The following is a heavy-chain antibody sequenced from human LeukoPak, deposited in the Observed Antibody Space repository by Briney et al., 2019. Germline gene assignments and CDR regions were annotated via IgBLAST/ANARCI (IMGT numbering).Heavy chain of an antibody. V-gene: IGHV3-21*01. J-gene: IGHJ5*02. CDR1: GFTFSSYS. CDR3: ARDGHYDFWSGYYTRESWFDP. Sequence: GGSLRLSCAASGFTFSSYSMNWVRQAPGKGLEWVSSISNSNSYIYYADSVKGRFTISRDNAKNSLYLQMNSLRAEDTAVYYCARDGHYDFWSGYYTRESWFDPWGQGTLVTVSS. CDR2: ISNSNSYI. D-gene: IGHD3-3*01.